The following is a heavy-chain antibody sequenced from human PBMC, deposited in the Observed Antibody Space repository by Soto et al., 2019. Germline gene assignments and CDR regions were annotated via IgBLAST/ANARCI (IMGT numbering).Heavy chain of an antibody. V-gene: IGHV3-13*05. CDR1: GFTFRNYD. CDR2: ISAAGDP. CDR3: ARTDRDFYGLDV. Sequence: EVQLVESGGGLVQPGGSLRLSCEAPGFTFRNYDMHWVRQGTGKGLEWVSGISAAGDPDYADSVEGRFTISRENAQNSFFLQMNSLRVGDPAVYYCARTDRDFYGLDVWGQGTTVIVSS. J-gene: IGHJ6*02.